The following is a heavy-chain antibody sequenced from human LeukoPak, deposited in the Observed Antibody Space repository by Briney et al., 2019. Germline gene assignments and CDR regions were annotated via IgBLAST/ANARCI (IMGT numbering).Heavy chain of an antibody. Sequence: GGSLRLSCAASGFTFSSYEMNWVRQAPGKGLEWVSYISSSGSTIYYADSVKGRFTISRDNAKNSLYLQMNSLRAKDTALYYCARVMGYSYGHDAFDIWGQGTMVTVSS. CDR3: ARVMGYSYGHDAFDI. CDR1: GFTFSSYE. D-gene: IGHD5-18*01. J-gene: IGHJ3*02. V-gene: IGHV3-48*03. CDR2: ISSSGSTI.